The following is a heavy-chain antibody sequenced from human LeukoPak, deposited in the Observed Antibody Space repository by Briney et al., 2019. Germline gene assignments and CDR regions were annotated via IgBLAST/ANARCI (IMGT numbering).Heavy chain of an antibody. J-gene: IGHJ4*02. Sequence: PGGSLRLSCAASGFTFSSYSMNWVRQAPGKGLEWVSSISSSSSYIYYADSVKGRFTISRDNAKNSLYLQMNSLRAEDTAVCYCAREGSSHTAMAYWGQGTLVTVSS. D-gene: IGHD5-18*01. CDR2: ISSSSSYI. CDR3: AREGSSHTAMAY. CDR1: GFTFSSYS. V-gene: IGHV3-21*01.